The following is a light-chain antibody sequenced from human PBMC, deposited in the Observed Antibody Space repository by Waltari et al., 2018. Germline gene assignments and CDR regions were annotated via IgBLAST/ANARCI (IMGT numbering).Light chain of an antibody. CDR3: QQYYSNPIT. J-gene: IGKJ4*01. V-gene: IGKV4-1*01. CDR1: QTVLYNSNNKNY. Sequence: DIVMTQSPDSLAGSLGERATINCKSSQTVLYNSNNKNYLAWYQQKPGQPPKLLLYLASARESGVPDRFSGSGSGTDFTLTISLQAEDVAVYFCQQYYSNPITFGGGTKVEIK. CDR2: LAS.